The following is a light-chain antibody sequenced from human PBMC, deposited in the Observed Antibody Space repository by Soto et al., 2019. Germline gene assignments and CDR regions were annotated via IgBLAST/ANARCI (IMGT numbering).Light chain of an antibody. V-gene: IGKV1-39*01. CDR2: LAS. CDR1: QNINTY. J-gene: IGKJ4*01. Sequence: IQVTQSPSSLSASVGDRVTITCRASQNINTYLNWYRQKSGKAPELLIFLASTLQTGVPSRFSGSGSGTNFSLTISGLQPDDFATYYCQQSFSNIVTFGGGTKVQI. CDR3: QQSFSNIVT.